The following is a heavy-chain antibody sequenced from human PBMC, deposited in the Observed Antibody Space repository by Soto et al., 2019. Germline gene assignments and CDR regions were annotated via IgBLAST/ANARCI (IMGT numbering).Heavy chain of an antibody. Sequence: ASVKVSCKASGYTFTAYYIHWVRQAPGQGLEWMGIIKPNGGSTSYAQKFQGRVTMTRDTSTSTAYMELSSLRSEDTAVYYCARDLGSYGDYLSLDYWGQGTLVTVSS. CDR3: ARDLGSYGDYLSLDY. CDR2: IKPNGGST. D-gene: IGHD4-17*01. V-gene: IGHV1-46*03. CDR1: GYTFTAYY. J-gene: IGHJ4*02.